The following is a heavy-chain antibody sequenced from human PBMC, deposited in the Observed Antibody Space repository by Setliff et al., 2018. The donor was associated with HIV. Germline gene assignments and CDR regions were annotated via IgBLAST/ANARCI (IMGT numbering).Heavy chain of an antibody. CDR2: INHSGST. CDR3: ARKSRYSDTSGYFKHYIYYYLDV. CDR1: GGSFSGYS. V-gene: IGHV4-34*01. J-gene: IGHJ6*03. D-gene: IGHD3-22*01. Sequence: SETLSLTCAVYGGSFSGYSWTWIRQPPGKGPEWIGEINHSGSTKYNPSLKDRVTMPVDTSKNQFSLRVTSVTAADSSIFYCARKSRYSDTSGYFKHYIYYYLDVWGKGTTVTVSS.